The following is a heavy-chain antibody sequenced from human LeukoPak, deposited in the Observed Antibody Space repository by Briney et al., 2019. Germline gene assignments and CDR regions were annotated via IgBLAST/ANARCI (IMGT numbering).Heavy chain of an antibody. CDR1: GGYISSYY. CDR2: VYYTGST. V-gene: IGHV4-59*01. J-gene: IGHJ4*02. D-gene: IGHD3-22*01. Sequence: SETLSLTCTVSGGYISSYYWSWIRQPPGEGLEWIGYVYYTGSTNYNPSLKSRVSISVDTSKNQFSLKLRSVSAADTAVYYCAKAVVPVISQHYFDYWGQGTLVTVSS. CDR3: AKAVVPVISQHYFDY.